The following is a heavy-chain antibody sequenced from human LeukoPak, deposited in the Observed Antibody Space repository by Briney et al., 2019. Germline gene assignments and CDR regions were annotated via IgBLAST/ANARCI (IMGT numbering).Heavy chain of an antibody. CDR2: INPNSGGT. J-gene: IGHJ5*02. Sequence: ASVKVSCKASGYTFTGYYMHWVRQAPGQGLEWMGWINPNSGGTNYAQKFQGRVTMTRDTSISTAYMELSRLRSDDTAVYYCARGGYYYGSGRYYNMVDWFDPWGQGTLVTVSS. D-gene: IGHD3-10*01. CDR1: GYTFTGYY. CDR3: ARGGYYYGSGRYYNMVDWFDP. V-gene: IGHV1-2*02.